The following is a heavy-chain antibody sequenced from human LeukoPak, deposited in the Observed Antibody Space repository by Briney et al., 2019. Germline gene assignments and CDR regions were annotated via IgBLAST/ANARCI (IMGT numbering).Heavy chain of an antibody. CDR1: GGSISSYY. D-gene: IGHD6-19*01. V-gene: IGHV4-59*01. CDR2: IYYSGST. CDR3: ARESSGWRAFDT. Sequence: SETLSLTCTVSGGSISSYYWSWIRQPPGKGLEWIGYIYYSGSTNYNPSLKSRVTISVDTSKNQFSLKLSSVTAADTAVYYCARESSGWRAFDTWGQGTIVTVSS. J-gene: IGHJ3*02.